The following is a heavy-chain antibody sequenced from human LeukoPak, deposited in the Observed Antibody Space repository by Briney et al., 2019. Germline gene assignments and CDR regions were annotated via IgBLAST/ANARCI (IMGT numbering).Heavy chain of an antibody. CDR1: GGSISSYY. D-gene: IGHD6-13*01. CDR3: ARGVAAAGAYYYYGMDV. J-gene: IGHJ6*02. Sequence: SETLSLTCTVSGGSISSYYWSWIRQPPGKGLEWIGYIYYSGSTNYNPSLKSRVTISVDTFKNQFSLKLSSVTAADTAVYYCARGVAAAGAYYYYGMDVWGQGTTVTVSS. V-gene: IGHV4-59*01. CDR2: IYYSGST.